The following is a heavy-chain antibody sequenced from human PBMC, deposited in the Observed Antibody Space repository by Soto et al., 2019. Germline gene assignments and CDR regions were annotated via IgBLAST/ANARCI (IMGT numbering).Heavy chain of an antibody. CDR3: ARDEYCSSTSCYLDHYGMDV. D-gene: IGHD2-2*01. V-gene: IGHV4-31*03. J-gene: IGHJ6*02. CDR1: GGSISSGGYY. CDR2: IYYSGST. Sequence: SETLSLTCTVSGGSISSGGYYWSWIRQHPGRGLEWIGYIYYSGSTYYNPSLKSRVTISVDTSKNQFSLKLSSVTAADTAVYYCARDEYCSSTSCYLDHYGMDVWGQGTTVTVSS.